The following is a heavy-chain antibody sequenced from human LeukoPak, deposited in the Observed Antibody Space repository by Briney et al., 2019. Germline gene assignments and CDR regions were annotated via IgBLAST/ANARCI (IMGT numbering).Heavy chain of an antibody. CDR2: IYYSETT. V-gene: IGHV4-39*01. Sequence: SETLSLTCTVSGDSISSSLYYWGWIRQPPGRGLEWIGTIYYSETTYYNPSLKSRVTISVDTSKNQFSLKLSSVTAADTAVYYCAREPRITIFGVVPYYWGQGTLVTVSS. CDR1: GDSISSSLYY. J-gene: IGHJ4*02. CDR3: AREPRITIFGVVPYY. D-gene: IGHD3-3*01.